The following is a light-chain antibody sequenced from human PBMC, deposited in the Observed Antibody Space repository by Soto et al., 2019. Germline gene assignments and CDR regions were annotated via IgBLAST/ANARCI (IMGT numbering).Light chain of an antibody. CDR2: AAS. CDR3: QQVKSYPHP. Sequence: DIQLTQSPSFLSASVGARVTITCRASQGISNYLAWYQQKPGKAPKLLIYAASTLQSGVPSRFNDGGSGTEFTLTTSSLQPEDFAPYYWQQVKSYPHPFSQGTKLEIK. V-gene: IGKV1-9*01. J-gene: IGKJ2*01. CDR1: QGISNY.